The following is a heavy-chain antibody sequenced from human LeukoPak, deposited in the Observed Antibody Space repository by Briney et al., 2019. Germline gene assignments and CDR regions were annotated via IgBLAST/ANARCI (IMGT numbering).Heavy chain of an antibody. CDR1: GFTFSRYG. V-gene: IGHV3-33*01. D-gene: IGHD3-3*01. J-gene: IGHJ3*02. CDR2: IWYDGSNK. Sequence: PGRSLRLSCAASGFTFSRYGMHWVRQAPGKGLEWVAVIWYDGSNKYYADSVKGRFTISRDNSKNTLYLQMNSLRAEDTAVYYCARADTIFDAFDIWGQGTMVTVSS. CDR3: ARADTIFDAFDI.